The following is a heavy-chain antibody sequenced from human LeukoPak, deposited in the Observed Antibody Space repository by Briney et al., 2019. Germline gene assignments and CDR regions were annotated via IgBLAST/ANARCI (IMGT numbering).Heavy chain of an antibody. Sequence: ASVKVSCKASGYTFTSYGISWLRQAPGQGLEWMGWISAYNGNTNYAQKLQGRVTMTTDTSTSTAYMELRSLRSDDTAVYYCARFEQSYYYDSSGSYGYWGQGTLVTVSS. J-gene: IGHJ4*02. D-gene: IGHD3-22*01. CDR3: ARFEQSYYYDSSGSYGY. V-gene: IGHV1-18*01. CDR1: GYTFTSYG. CDR2: ISAYNGNT.